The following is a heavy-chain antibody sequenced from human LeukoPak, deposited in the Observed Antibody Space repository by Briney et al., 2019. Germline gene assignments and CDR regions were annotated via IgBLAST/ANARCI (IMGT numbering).Heavy chain of an antibody. CDR2: IYYSGST. J-gene: IGHJ5*01. D-gene: IGHD5-18*01. V-gene: IGHV4-59*08. Sequence: SETLSLTCTVSGGSISSYYWGWIRQPPGKGLEWIGYIYYSGSTNYNPSLKSRVTISVDTSKNQFSLKLSSVTAADTAVYYCARHGRAAAGWIQDNWFDSWGQGTLVTVSS. CDR3: ARHGRAAAGWIQDNWFDS. CDR1: GGSISSYY.